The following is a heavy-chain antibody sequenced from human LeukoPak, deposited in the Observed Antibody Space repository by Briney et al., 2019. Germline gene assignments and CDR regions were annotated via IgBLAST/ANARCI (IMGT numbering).Heavy chain of an antibody. CDR2: ISSSSSYI. D-gene: IGHD3-10*01. V-gene: IGHV3-21*01. CDR3: ATTPALLWFGDAFDN. Sequence: GGSLRLSCAASGFTFSSYSMSWVRQAPGKGLEWVSSISSSSSYIYYADSVKGRFTISRDNAKNSLYLQMNSLRAEDTAVYYCATTPALLWFGDAFDNWGPGTMVTVSS. CDR1: GFTFSSYS. J-gene: IGHJ3*02.